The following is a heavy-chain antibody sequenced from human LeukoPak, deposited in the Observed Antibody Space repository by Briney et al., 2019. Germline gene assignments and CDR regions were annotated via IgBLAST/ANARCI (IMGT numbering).Heavy chain of an antibody. V-gene: IGHV4-61*02. CDR3: ARGNQLWLHGYFDY. CDR2: IYTSGST. D-gene: IGHD5-18*01. CDR1: GGSISSGSYY. Sequence: SETLSPTCTVSGGSISSGSYYWSWIRQPAGKGLEWIGRIYTSGSTNYNPSLKSRVTISVDTSKNQFSLKLSSVTAADTAVYYCARGNQLWLHGYFDYWGQGTLVTVSS. J-gene: IGHJ4*02.